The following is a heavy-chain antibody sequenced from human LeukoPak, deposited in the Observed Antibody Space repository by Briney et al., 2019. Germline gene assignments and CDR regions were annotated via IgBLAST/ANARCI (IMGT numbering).Heavy chain of an antibody. D-gene: IGHD3-22*01. J-gene: IGHJ4*02. V-gene: IGHV4-61*02. CDR1: GGSISSGSYY. CDR3: AREFQYYYDSSGYLDY. CDR2: IYTSGST. Sequence: SQTLSLTCTASGGSISSGSYYWSWIRQPAGKGLEWIGRIYTSGSTNYNPSLKSRVTISVDTSKNQFSLKLSSVTAADTAVYYCAREFQYYYDSSGYLDYWGQGTLVTVSS.